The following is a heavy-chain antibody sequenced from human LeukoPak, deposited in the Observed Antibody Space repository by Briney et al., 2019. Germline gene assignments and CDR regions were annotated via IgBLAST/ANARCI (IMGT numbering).Heavy chain of an antibody. CDR3: ASLGLDYGDYYFDY. CDR1: SSYY. V-gene: IGHV3-53*01. J-gene: IGHJ4*02. CDR2: IYSGGST. D-gene: IGHD4-17*01. Sequence: SSYYWGWIRQPPGKGPEWVSVIYSGGSTYYADSVKGRFTISRDNSKNTLYLQMNSLRAEDTAVYYCASLGLDYGDYYFDYWGQGTLVTVSS.